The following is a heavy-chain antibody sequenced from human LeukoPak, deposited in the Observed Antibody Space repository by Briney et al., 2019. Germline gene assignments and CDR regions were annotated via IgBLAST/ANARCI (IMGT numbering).Heavy chain of an antibody. CDR3: ARMNRDGYRSWYPFDY. CDR1: GFTVSSNY. J-gene: IGHJ4*02. CDR2: IYTGGGT. Sequence: PGGSLRLSCAASGFTVSSNYMSWVRQAPGKGLECVSVIYTGGGTYYADSLKGRFTISRDNSKNTLYLQMNGLRAEDTAVYYCARMNRDGYRSWYPFDYWGQGTLVTVSS. V-gene: IGHV3-53*01. D-gene: IGHD6-13*01.